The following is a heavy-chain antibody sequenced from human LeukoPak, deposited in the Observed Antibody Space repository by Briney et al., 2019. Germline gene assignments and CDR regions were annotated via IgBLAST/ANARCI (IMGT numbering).Heavy chain of an antibody. CDR2: ISSSSSYI. V-gene: IGHV3-21*01. CDR3: ARDKDVYFDY. CDR1: GFTFSTYR. J-gene: IGHJ4*02. Sequence: GGSLRLSCVGTGFTFSTYRMNWVRQAPGKGLEWVTSISSSSSYIYYADSVKGRITISRVNAKNSLYLQMNSLRVEDTAVYYCARDKDVYFDYWGQGTLVTVSS.